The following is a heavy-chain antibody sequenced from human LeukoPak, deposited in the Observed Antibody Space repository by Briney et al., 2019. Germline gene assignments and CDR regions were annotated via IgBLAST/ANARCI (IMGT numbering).Heavy chain of an antibody. D-gene: IGHD3-10*01. CDR1: GFTLKRYS. V-gene: IGHV3-21*05. J-gene: IGHJ4*02. CDR3: ARAAGHYFDY. Sequence: GGSLRLSCVATGFTLKRYSMNWVRQAPGKGLEWVSFITSTSSDVFYADSVKGRFTVSRDNARNSLYLQMNSLRAEDTAVYYCARAAGHYFDYWGQGSLVTVSS. CDR2: ITSTSSDV.